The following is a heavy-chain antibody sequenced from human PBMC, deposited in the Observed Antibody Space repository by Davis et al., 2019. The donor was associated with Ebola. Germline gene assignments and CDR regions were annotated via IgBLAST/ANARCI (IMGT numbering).Heavy chain of an antibody. Sequence: GESLKISCAASGFTFDDYAMHWVRQAPGKGLVWVSRINSDGSSTTYADSVKGRFTISRDNAKNTLYLQMNSLRAEDTAVYYCARSTGMDYWGQGTLVTVSS. CDR2: INSDGSST. D-gene: IGHD1-1*01. V-gene: IGHV3-74*01. CDR3: ARSTGMDY. CDR1: GFTFDDYA. J-gene: IGHJ4*02.